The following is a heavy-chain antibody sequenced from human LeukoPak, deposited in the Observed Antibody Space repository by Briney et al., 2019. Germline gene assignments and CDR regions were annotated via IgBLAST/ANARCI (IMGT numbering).Heavy chain of an antibody. V-gene: IGHV3-21*01. D-gene: IGHD2-8*01. CDR2: ISSSSSYI. Sequence: WGSLRLSCAASGFTFSSNSMNWVRQAPGKGLEWVSSISSSSSYIYYADSVKGRFTISRDNAKNSLYLQMNSLRAEDTAVYYCARDAEYCTNGVCNYFDYWGQGTLVTVSS. CDR1: GFTFSSNS. J-gene: IGHJ4*02. CDR3: ARDAEYCTNGVCNYFDY.